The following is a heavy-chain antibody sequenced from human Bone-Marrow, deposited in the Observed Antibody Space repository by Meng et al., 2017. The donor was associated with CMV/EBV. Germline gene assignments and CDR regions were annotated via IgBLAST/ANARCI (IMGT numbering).Heavy chain of an antibody. D-gene: IGHD2-2*02. CDR2: ISSSSSYI. V-gene: IGHV3-21*01. CDR3: AREYCSSTSCYSWYFDY. Sequence: GESLKISCAASGFPFSRYSMNWVRQAPGKGLEWVSSISSSSSYIYYADSVKGRFTISRDNAKNSLYLQMNSLRAEDTAVYYCAREYCSSTSCYSWYFDYWGQGTLVTVSS. CDR1: GFPFSRYS. J-gene: IGHJ4*02.